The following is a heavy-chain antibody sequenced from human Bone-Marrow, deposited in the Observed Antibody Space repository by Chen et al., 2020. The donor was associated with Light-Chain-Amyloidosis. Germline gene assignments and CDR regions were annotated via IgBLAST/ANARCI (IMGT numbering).Heavy chain of an antibody. J-gene: IGHJ4*02. CDR1: GYTFPNYW. V-gene: IGHV5-51*01. Sequence: EVQLEQSGPEVKKPGESLKISCKGSGYTFPNYWIGWVRQMPGKVLEWIGVIYPDDSDARYSPSFEGQVTISADKSITTAYLQWRSLKASDTAMYYCARRRDGYNFDYWGQGTLVTVSS. CDR3: ARRRDGYNFDY. D-gene: IGHD5-12*01. CDR2: IYPDDSDA.